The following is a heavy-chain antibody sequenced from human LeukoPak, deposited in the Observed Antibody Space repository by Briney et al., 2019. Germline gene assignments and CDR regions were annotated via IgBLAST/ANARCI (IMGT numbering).Heavy chain of an antibody. J-gene: IGHJ6*02. D-gene: IGHD4-23*01. CDR3: ARGNSRWSTPSSSYYYRMDV. V-gene: IGHV1-69*01. CDR2: IIPIFNTK. CDR1: GGTLSTYS. Sequence: GSSVKVSCKASGGTLSTYSISWVRQAPGQGLEWMGGIIPIFNTKNYAQRFQDRVILTADESTSTAYMKLSSLRSEDTAVYYCARGNSRWSTPSSSYYYRMDVWGQGTTVAVSS.